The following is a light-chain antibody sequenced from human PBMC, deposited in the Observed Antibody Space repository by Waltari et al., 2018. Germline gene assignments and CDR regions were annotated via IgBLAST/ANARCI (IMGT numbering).Light chain of an antibody. V-gene: IGLV3-19*01. J-gene: IGLJ2*01. CDR2: GKN. Sequence: SSELTQDPAVSVALGQTVRITCHGDIPRTFYANGCRQKPGQAPELVIYGKNNRPSGIPDRFSASSSGTTTSLTITGAQAEDEADYYCSSRDISGDVVFGGGTELTVL. CDR1: IPRTFY. CDR3: SSRDISGDVV.